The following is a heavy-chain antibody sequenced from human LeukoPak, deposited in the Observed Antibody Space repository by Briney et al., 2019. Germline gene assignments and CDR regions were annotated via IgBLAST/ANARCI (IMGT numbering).Heavy chain of an antibody. V-gene: IGHV4-34*01. Sequence: SETLSLTCAVYGGSFSGYYWSWIRQPPGKGLEWNEEINHSGSTNYNPSLKSRVTISVDTSKNQFSLKLSSVTAADTAVYYCARGPRRTYSSGWYRDAFDIWGQGTMVTVSS. CDR2: INHSGST. CDR1: GGSFSGYY. CDR3: ARGPRRTYSSGWYRDAFDI. J-gene: IGHJ3*02. D-gene: IGHD6-19*01.